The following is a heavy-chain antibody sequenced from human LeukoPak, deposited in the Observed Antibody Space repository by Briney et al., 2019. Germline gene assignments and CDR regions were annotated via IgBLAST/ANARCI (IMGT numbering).Heavy chain of an antibody. D-gene: IGHD3-22*01. CDR1: GGSIRSYY. Sequence: KSSETLSLTCTVSGGSIRSYYWSWIRQTPGKGLEWIGYIYYSGSTNYNPSLKSRVTISVDTSKNQFSLKLSSVTAADTAVYYCARGGGSTDYYDSSGYFWGQGTLVTVSS. CDR3: ARGGGSTDYYDSSGYF. J-gene: IGHJ4*02. CDR2: IYYSGST. V-gene: IGHV4-59*01.